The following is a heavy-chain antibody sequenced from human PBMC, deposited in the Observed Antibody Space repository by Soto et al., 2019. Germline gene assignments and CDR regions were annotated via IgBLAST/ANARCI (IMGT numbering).Heavy chain of an antibody. CDR3: ARDRYYGSGSYNYFDY. CDR2: INPSGGRT. D-gene: IGHD3-10*01. CDR1: GYTFSSYS. J-gene: IGHJ4*02. Sequence: ASVKVSCKASGYTFSSYSMHWVRQAPGQGLEWMGIINPSGGRTTYTQNFQGRVTMTRDTSTSTFYLELSSLRFEDTAVYYCARDRYYGSGSYNYFDYWGQGTLVTVSS. V-gene: IGHV1-46*01.